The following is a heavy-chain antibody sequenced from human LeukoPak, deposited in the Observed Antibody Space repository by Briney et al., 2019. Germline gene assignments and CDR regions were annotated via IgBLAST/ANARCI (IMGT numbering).Heavy chain of an antibody. V-gene: IGHV3-30*02. J-gene: IGHJ4*02. CDR3: AKTLYCSGGSCYGNSFDY. CDR2: IRYDGSNK. CDR1: GFTFSSYG. Sequence: GGSLRLSCAASGFTFSSYGMHWVRQAPGKGLEWVAFIRYDGSNKYYADSVKGRFTISRDNSKNTLYLQMNGLRAEDTAVYYCAKTLYCSGGSCYGNSFDYWGQGTLVTVSS. D-gene: IGHD2-15*01.